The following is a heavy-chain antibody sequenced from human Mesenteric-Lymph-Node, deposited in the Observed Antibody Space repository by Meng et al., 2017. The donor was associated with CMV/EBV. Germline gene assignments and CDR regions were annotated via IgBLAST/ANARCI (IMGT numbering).Heavy chain of an antibody. D-gene: IGHD3-3*01. V-gene: IGHV3-48*03. CDR2: ISSSGSTI. CDR3: ASLLGGDFWSGYYSAYNWFDP. CDR1: GFTFSSYE. J-gene: IGHJ5*02. Sequence: GESLKISCAASGFTFSSYEMNWVRQAPGKGLEWVSYISSSGSTIYYADSVKGRFTISRDNAKNSLYLQMNSLRAEDTAVYYCASLLGGDFWSGYYSAYNWFDPWGQGTLVTVSS.